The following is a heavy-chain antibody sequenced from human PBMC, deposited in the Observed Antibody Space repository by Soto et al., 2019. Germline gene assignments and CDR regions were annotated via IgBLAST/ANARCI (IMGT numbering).Heavy chain of an antibody. V-gene: IGHV3-11*01. CDR1: GFTFSDYY. CDR2: ISTSSSNI. CDR3: ATSYGDDITYSYFDL. J-gene: IGHJ2*01. D-gene: IGHD5-18*01. Sequence: QVRLVESGGAPVKPGGSLRLSCEASGFTFSDYYMAWIRQAPGKGLEWISIISTSSSNIYYGESVKGRFTISRDNAKKSLHLQMNNLRAEDTAVYYCATSYGDDITYSYFDLWGRGTLVTVSS.